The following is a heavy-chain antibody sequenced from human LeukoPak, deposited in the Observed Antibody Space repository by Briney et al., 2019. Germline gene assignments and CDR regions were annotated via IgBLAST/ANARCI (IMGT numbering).Heavy chain of an antibody. D-gene: IGHD3-22*01. Sequence: GGSLRLSYAASGFTFSSYWMHWVRQAPGKGLVWVSRIKSDGSTRYADSVKGRFTISRDNAKNTVSLQMNSLRAEDTGVYYCARAPSEIGGYYPEYFRHWGQGTLVTVSP. V-gene: IGHV3-74*01. J-gene: IGHJ1*01. CDR1: GFTFSSYW. CDR3: ARAPSEIGGYYPEYFRH. CDR2: IKSDGST.